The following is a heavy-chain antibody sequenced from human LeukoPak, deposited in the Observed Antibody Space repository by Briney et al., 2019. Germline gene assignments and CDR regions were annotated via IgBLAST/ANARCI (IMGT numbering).Heavy chain of an antibody. CDR1: GFTFSSYW. J-gene: IGHJ4*02. V-gene: IGHV3-74*01. Sequence: PGGSLRLSCAASGFTFSSYWMHWVRQAPGKGLVWVSRINSDGSSTSYADSVKGRFTISRDNAKNSLYLQMNSLRAEDTAVYYCARASGSGSYYANWGQGTLVTVSS. CDR2: INSDGSST. CDR3: ARASGSGSYYAN. D-gene: IGHD3-10*01.